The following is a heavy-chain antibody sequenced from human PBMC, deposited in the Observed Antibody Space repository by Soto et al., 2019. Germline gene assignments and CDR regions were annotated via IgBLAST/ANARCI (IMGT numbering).Heavy chain of an antibody. D-gene: IGHD3-16*01. J-gene: IGHJ6*02. Sequence: GGSLRLSCAASGFSVSRNYMSWVRQAPGKGLEYIAVIYRDGSTYYADSVKGRFTISRDNSKNTLYLQMNSLRAEDTAVYWCARDSTFLYYGMDVWGQGXTVTVSS. V-gene: IGHV3-53*01. CDR3: ARDSTFLYYGMDV. CDR1: GFSVSRNY. CDR2: IYRDGST.